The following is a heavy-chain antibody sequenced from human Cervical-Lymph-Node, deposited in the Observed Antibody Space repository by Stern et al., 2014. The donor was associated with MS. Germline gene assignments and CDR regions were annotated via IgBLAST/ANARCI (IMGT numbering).Heavy chain of an antibody. J-gene: IGHJ4*02. Sequence: VQLVQSGAEVKKPGASVKVTCKTSENTFTGYYIHWVRQDPGQGLEWMGWINPNSGATNYAQRFQDRVSLTSDTSNSLAYMELDRLTSGDTAVYYCARISLGSGIDYWGQGSLVTVSS. CDR2: INPNSGAT. CDR3: ARISLGSGIDY. D-gene: IGHD1-26*01. V-gene: IGHV1-2*02. CDR1: ENTFTGYY.